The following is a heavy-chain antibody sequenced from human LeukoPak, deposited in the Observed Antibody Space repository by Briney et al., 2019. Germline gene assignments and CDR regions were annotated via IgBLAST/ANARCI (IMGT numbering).Heavy chain of an antibody. D-gene: IGHD3-10*01. V-gene: IGHV1-46*01. CDR1: GYTFTNYY. CDR3: ARSKGRGELLTYYFDY. J-gene: IGHJ4*02. CDR2: INPSGGSP. Sequence: ASVKVSCKASGYTFTNYYMHWVRQAPGQGLEWMGIINPSGGSPSYAQRFQGRVPMTRDMSTSAVYMELSSLRSEDTAVYYCARSKGRGELLTYYFDYWGQGTLVTVSS.